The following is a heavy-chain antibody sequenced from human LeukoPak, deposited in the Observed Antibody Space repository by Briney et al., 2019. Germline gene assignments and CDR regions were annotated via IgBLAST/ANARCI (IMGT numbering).Heavy chain of an antibody. V-gene: IGHV3-21*01. CDR3: ARDSSPYYDILTDHDAFDI. D-gene: IGHD3-9*01. CDR2: ISSGGNYI. J-gene: IGHJ3*02. CDR1: GFTFSSYN. Sequence: PGGSLRLSCAASGFTFSSYNMNWVRQAPGKGLEWVSSISSGGNYIYYADSVKGRFTISRDNAKNSLYLQMNSLRTEDTAVYYCARDSSPYYDILTDHDAFDIWGQGTMVTVSS.